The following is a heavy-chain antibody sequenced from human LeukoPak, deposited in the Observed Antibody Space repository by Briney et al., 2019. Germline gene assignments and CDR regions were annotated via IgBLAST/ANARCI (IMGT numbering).Heavy chain of an antibody. D-gene: IGHD1-26*01. Sequence: GGSLRLSCAASGFTFSTYGMHWVRQAPGKGLDWVTLFSSDGYTTYYADSVKGRFTISRDNSQNTLYLQMNSLRAEDTAVYYCAKSGGSYFSTLDSWGQGTLVTVSS. CDR2: FSSDGYTT. CDR3: AKSGGSYFSTLDS. J-gene: IGHJ4*02. CDR1: GFTFSTYG. V-gene: IGHV3-30*18.